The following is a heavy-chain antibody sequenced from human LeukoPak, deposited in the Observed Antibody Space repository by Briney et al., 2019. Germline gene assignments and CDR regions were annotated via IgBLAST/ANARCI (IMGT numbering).Heavy chain of an antibody. D-gene: IGHD3-10*02. CDR2: ISAYNGNT. V-gene: IGHV1-18*01. J-gene: IGHJ4*02. CDR3: ASVAVGTEVHVRGPPYYFDY. Sequence: GASVKVSCKASGYTFTSYGISWVRQAPGQGLEWMGWISAYNGNTNYAQKLQGRVTMTTDTSTSTAYMELRSLRSDDTAVYYCASVAVGTEVHVRGPPYYFDYWGQGTLVTVSS. CDR1: GYTFTSYG.